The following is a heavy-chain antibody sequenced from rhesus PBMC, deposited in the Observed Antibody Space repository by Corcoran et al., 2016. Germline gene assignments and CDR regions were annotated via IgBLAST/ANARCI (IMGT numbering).Heavy chain of an antibody. CDR3: AAAAHGAY. J-gene: IGHJ4*01. CDR1: GGSFSSYW. D-gene: IGHD6-31*01. V-gene: IGHV4-80*01. CDR2: INGNSGST. Sequence: QVQLQESGPGLVKPSETLSLTCAVSGGSFSSYWWTWIRQFPGKGLEWIGEINGNSGSTHYNPSLRSRVTISKDASKSQFSLKLSSVTAADTAVYYCAAAAHGAYWGQGVLVTVSS.